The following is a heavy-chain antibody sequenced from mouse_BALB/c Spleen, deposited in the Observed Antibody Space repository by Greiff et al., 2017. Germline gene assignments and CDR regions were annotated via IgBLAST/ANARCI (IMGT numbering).Heavy chain of an antibody. D-gene: IGHD1-1*01. J-gene: IGHJ4*01. Sequence: DVHLVESGGGLVQPGGSLRLSCATSGFTFTDYYMSWVRQPPGKALEWLGFIRNKANGYTTEYSASVKGRFTISRDNSQSILYLQMNTLRAEDSATYYCARDIGYGSSYCAMDYWGQGTSVTVSS. CDR1: GFTFTDYY. CDR2: IRNKANGYTT. V-gene: IGHV7-3*02. CDR3: ARDIGYGSSYCAMDY.